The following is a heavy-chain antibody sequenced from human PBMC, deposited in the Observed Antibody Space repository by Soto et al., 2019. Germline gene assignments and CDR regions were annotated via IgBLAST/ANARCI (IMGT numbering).Heavy chain of an antibody. CDR2: IYYSGST. J-gene: IGHJ3*02. CDR3: ASHMTTVTPGLPKI. Sequence: QVQLQESGPGLVKPSQTLSLTCTVSGGSISSGGYYWSWIRQHPGKGLEWIGYIYYSGSTYYNPSRKSRVTISIDTSKNHFSLKLSSVTAADTAVYYCASHMTTVTPGLPKIWGQGTIVTVSS. V-gene: IGHV4-31*03. D-gene: IGHD4-4*01. CDR1: GGSISSGGYY.